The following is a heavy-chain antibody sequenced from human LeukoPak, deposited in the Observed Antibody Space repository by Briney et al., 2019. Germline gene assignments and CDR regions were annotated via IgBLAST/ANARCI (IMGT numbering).Heavy chain of an antibody. CDR1: GYTFTSYA. D-gene: IGHD2-15*01. Sequence: GASVKVSCKASGYTFTSYAMHWVRQAPGQRLEWMGWINAGNGNTKYSQKFQGRVTITRDTSASTAYMELSSLRSEDTAVYYCAREARVPKSYSYYLDYWGQGTLVTVSS. CDR2: INAGNGNT. V-gene: IGHV1-3*01. J-gene: IGHJ4*02. CDR3: AREARVPKSYSYYLDY.